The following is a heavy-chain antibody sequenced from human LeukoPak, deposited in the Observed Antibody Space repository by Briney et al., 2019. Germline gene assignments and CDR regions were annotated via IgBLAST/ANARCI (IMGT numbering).Heavy chain of an antibody. J-gene: IGHJ4*02. CDR2: IFSSGNN. Sequence: SETLSLTYTVSGGSMSSGTYYWSWIRQPAGKGLEYIGRIFSSGNNNYNPSLKSRATMSTDTSKNQFSLNLTSVTAADTAVYYCASFCASTTCYNDGTNFAFWGQGTLVTVSS. D-gene: IGHD2-2*01. V-gene: IGHV4-61*02. CDR3: ASFCASTTCYNDGTNFAF. CDR1: GGSMSSGTYY.